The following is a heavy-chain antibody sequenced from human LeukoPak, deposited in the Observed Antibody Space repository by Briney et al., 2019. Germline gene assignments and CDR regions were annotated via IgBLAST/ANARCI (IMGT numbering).Heavy chain of an antibody. CDR2: ISHDGSNK. J-gene: IGHJ4*02. Sequence: GRSLRLSCAASGFTFSSYAIHWVRQAPGKGLEWVAVISHDGSNKYYADSVKGRFTISRDNSKNTLYLQMNSLRAEDTAVYYCARETGSAVGSTDFDYWGQGTLVTVSS. D-gene: IGHD4-17*01. CDR1: GFTFSSYA. V-gene: IGHV3-30-3*01. CDR3: ARETGSAVGSTDFDY.